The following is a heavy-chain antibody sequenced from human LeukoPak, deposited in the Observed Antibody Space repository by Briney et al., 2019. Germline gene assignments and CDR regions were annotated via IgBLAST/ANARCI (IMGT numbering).Heavy chain of an antibody. V-gene: IGHV1-18*04. Sequence: ASVKVSCKASGYTFTGYYMHWVRQAPGQGLERMGWISAYNGNTNYAQKLQGRVTMTTDTSTSTAYMELSSLRSEDTAVYYCARGCQLCPFDYWGQGTLVTVSS. D-gene: IGHD2-2*01. CDR1: GYTFTGYY. CDR2: ISAYNGNT. J-gene: IGHJ4*02. CDR3: ARGCQLCPFDY.